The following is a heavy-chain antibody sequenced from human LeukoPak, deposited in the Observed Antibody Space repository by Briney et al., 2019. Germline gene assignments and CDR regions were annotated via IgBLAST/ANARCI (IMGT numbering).Heavy chain of an antibody. CDR1: GGSIRSYY. J-gene: IGHJ4*02. Sequence: SETLSLTCTVSGGSIRSYYWNWIRQPPGKGLEWIGFVYYTGTTNYNPSLKSRVTISVDTSKNQFSLKMSSVTAADTAVYYCARGGGKTFDYWGQGMLATVSS. D-gene: IGHD1-26*01. V-gene: IGHV4-59*01. CDR2: VYYTGTT. CDR3: ARGGGKTFDY.